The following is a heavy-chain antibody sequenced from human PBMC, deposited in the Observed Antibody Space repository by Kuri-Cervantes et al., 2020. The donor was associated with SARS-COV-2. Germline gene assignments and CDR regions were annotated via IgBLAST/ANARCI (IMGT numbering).Heavy chain of an antibody. J-gene: IGHJ4*02. D-gene: IGHD3-22*01. CDR1: GYAFTNND. CDR3: ARDPREYYYDSSGTIRTEESYFDY. CDR2: MNPDTGNA. V-gene: IGHV1-8*02. Sequence: ASVKVSCKASGYAFTNNDINWVRQASGQGLEWMGWMNPDTGNAGYAQKFQGRVTMTRDTSISTAYMELSRLRSDDTAVYYCARDPREYYYDSSGTIRTEESYFDYWGQGTLVTVSS.